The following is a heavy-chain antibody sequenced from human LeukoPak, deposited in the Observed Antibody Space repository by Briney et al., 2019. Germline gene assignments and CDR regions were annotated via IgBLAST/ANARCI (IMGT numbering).Heavy chain of an antibody. V-gene: IGHV3-73*01. CDR3: TRVYGDYVPFDY. Sequence: QFGGSLKLSCAASGFTFSGSAVHWVRQASGKGLEWVGRIRSKANSYATAYGASVNGRFTISRDDSKNTAYLQMNSLKTEDTAVYYCTRVYGDYVPFDYWGQGTLVTVSS. CDR2: IRSKANSYAT. D-gene: IGHD4-17*01. CDR1: GFTFSGSA. J-gene: IGHJ4*02.